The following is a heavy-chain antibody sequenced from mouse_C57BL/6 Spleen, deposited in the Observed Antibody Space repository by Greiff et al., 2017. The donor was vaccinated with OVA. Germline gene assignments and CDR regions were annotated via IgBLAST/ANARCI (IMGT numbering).Heavy chain of an antibody. D-gene: IGHD2-5*01. CDR2: IYPGDGDT. CDR1: GYAFSSSW. Sequence: VQLQQYGPELVKPGASVKISCKASGYAFSSSWMNWVKQRPGKGLEWIGRIYPGDGDTNYNGKFKGKATLTADKSSSTAYMQLSSLTSEDSAVYFCARSGSNPCAYWGQGTLVTVSA. J-gene: IGHJ3*01. V-gene: IGHV1-82*01. CDR3: ARSGSNPCAY.